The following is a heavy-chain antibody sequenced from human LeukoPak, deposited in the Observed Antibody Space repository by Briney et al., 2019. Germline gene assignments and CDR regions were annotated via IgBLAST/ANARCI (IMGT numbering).Heavy chain of an antibody. D-gene: IGHD4-17*01. V-gene: IGHV4-59*01. J-gene: IGHJ4*02. CDR3: ASYDYGDLAIDY. Sequence: SETLSLTCTVSDDSITMYYWTWIRQPPGKGLEWIGYIYYSGSTNYNPSLKSRVTISVDTSKNQFSLKLSSVTAADTAVYYCASYDYGDLAIDYWGQGTLVTVSS. CDR2: IYYSGST. CDR1: DDSITMYY.